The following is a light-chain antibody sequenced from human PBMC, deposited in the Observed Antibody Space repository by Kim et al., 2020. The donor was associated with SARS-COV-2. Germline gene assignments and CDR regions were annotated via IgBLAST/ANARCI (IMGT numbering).Light chain of an antibody. Sequence: SPGERATLSGRASQSVSSTNLAWYQQKPGQAPRLLIDGASNRATGIPDRFSGSGSGADFTLTISRLEPEDFAVYYCQQYVNSPWTFGQGTKVDIK. CDR3: QQYVNSPWT. J-gene: IGKJ1*01. V-gene: IGKV3-20*01. CDR2: GAS. CDR1: QSVSSTN.